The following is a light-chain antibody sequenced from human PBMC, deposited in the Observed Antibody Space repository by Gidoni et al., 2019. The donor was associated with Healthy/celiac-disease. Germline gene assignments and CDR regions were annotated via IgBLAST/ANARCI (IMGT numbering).Light chain of an antibody. CDR2: AAS. CDR1: QSISSY. V-gene: IGKV1-39*01. CDR3: QQSYSTPPFT. Sequence: DIQMPQSPSSLSASVGDRVTITCRASQSISSYLNWYQQKPGKAPKLLIYAASSLQSRVPSRFSGSGSGTDFTLTISSLQPEDFATYYCQQSYSTPPFTFGPGTKVDIK. J-gene: IGKJ3*01.